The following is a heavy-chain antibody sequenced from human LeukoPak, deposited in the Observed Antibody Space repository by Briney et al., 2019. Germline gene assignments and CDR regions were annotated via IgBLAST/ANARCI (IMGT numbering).Heavy chain of an antibody. CDR3: ARDLHKDSDY. V-gene: IGHV1-69*04. CDR1: GGTFSSYA. D-gene: IGHD4-11*01. CDR2: IIPILGIA. J-gene: IGHJ4*02. Sequence: SVKVSCKASGGTFSSYAISWVRQAPGQGLERMGRIIPILGIANYAQKFQGRVTITADKSTSTAYMELSSLRSEDTAVYYCARDLHKDSDYRGQGTLVTVSS.